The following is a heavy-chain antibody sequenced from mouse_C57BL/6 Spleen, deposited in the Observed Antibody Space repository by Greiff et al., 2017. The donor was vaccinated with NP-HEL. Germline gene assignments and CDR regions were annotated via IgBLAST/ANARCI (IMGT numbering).Heavy chain of an antibody. CDR1: GYTFTSYW. CDR3: ARELLRYFDV. D-gene: IGHD1-1*01. Sequence: QVQLQQSGAELVRPGSSVKLSCKASGYTFTSYWMDWVKQRPGQGLEWIGNIYPSDSETHYNQKFKDKATLTVDKSSSTAYMQLSSLTSEDSAVYYCARELLRYFDVWGTGTTVIVSS. V-gene: IGHV1-61*01. J-gene: IGHJ1*03. CDR2: IYPSDSET.